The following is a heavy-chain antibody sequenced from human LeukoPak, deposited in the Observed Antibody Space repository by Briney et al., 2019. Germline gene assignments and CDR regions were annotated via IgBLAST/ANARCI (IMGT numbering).Heavy chain of an antibody. J-gene: IGHJ4*02. CDR1: GGSFSGYY. CDR3: ARGEYYDSSGPYFDY. CDR2: INHSGST. V-gene: IGHV4-34*01. Sequence: SETLSLTGAVYGGSFSGYYWSWIRQPPGKGLEWIGEINHSGSTNYNPSLKSRVTISVDTSKNQFSLKLSSVTAADTAVYYCARGEYYDSSGPYFDYWGQGTLVTVSS. D-gene: IGHD3-22*01.